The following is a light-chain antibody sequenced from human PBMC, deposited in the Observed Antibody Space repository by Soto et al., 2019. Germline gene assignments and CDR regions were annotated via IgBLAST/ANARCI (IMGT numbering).Light chain of an antibody. CDR2: DNE. CDR3: ATWDRVLSVGL. V-gene: IGLV1-51*01. J-gene: IGLJ3*02. CDR1: DSNIGTYG. Sequence: QSVLTQPPSLSAAPGQRVTISCSESDSNIGTYGVSWYQHLPGTAPKLLIYDNEKRPSGIPDRFSGSKSDTSVTLDITGLQTGDEADYYCATWDRVLSVGLFGGGTKVTVL.